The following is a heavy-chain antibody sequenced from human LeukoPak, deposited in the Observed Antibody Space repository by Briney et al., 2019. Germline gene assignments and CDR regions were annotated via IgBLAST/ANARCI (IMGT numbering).Heavy chain of an antibody. D-gene: IGHD2-15*01. J-gene: IGHJ6*03. Sequence: ASVKVSCEASRGTFNNYAISWVRQAPGQGLEWMRGIIRISDATYYAQKFHGRVTITADESTTTAYMELSSLRSEDTAVYYCANHYCSGGSCYNRYYYYCMDVWGKGTTVTVSS. V-gene: IGHV1-69*13. CDR2: IIRISDAT. CDR1: RGTFNNYA. CDR3: ANHYCSGGSCYNRYYYYCMDV.